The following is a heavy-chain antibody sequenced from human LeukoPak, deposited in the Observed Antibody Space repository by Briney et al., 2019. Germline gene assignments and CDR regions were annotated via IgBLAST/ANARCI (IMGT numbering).Heavy chain of an antibody. CDR3: ARERIVGAASTRYYGMDV. CDR1: DFTFDFYW. CDR2: ILPDGSQK. J-gene: IGHJ6*02. V-gene: IGHV3-7*03. Sequence: GGSLRLSCVASDFTFDFYWMTWVRQAPGKGLEWLANILPDGSQKYYVDSVKGRFTVSRDNAKNSLYFQMNSLRAEDTAVYYCARERIVGAASTRYYGMDVWGQGTTVTVSS. D-gene: IGHD1-26*01.